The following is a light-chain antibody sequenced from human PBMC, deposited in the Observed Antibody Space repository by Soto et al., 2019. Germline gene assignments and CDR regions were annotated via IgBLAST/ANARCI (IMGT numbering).Light chain of an antibody. J-gene: IGKJ5*01. CDR2: KAS. V-gene: IGKV1-5*03. CDR3: QQSYSTPIT. CDR1: QSISSW. Sequence: DIQMTQSPSTLSASVGDRVTITCRASQSISSWLAWYQQKPGKAPKLLIYKASSLESGVPSRFSGSGSGTDFTLTINSLHPEDFATYYCQQSYSTPITFGQGTRLEIK.